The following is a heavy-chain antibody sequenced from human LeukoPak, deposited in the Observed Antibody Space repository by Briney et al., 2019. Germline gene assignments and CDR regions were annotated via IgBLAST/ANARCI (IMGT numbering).Heavy chain of an antibody. CDR2: IIPIFGIA. V-gene: IGHV1-69*04. J-gene: IGHJ4*02. D-gene: IGHD6-13*01. CDR3: AREGPKYGSSWWYFDY. Sequence: SVKVSCKASGGTFSSYAISWVRQAPGQGLEWMGRIIPIFGIANYAQKFQGRVTITADKSTSTAYMELSSLRSEDTAVYYCAREGPKYGSSWWYFDYWGQGTLVTVSS. CDR1: GGTFSSYA.